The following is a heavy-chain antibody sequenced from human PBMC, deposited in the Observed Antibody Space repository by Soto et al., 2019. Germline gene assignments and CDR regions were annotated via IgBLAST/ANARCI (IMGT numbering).Heavy chain of an antibody. V-gene: IGHV4-34*01. Sequence: SETLSLTCAVYGGSFSGYYWSWIRQPPGKGLEWIGEINHSGSTNYNSSLKSRVTISVDTSKNQFSLKLSSVTAADTAVYYCARGSPGKFDYWGQGTLVTVSS. CDR3: ARGSPGKFDY. CDR2: INHSGST. CDR1: GGSFSGYY. J-gene: IGHJ4*02.